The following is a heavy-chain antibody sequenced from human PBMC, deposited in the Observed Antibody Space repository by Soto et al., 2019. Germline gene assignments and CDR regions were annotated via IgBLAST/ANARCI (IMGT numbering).Heavy chain of an antibody. CDR1: GFTFRSYS. J-gene: IGHJ4*02. CDR2: ISSGGDTK. Sequence: EVQLVESGGGLVQPGGSLRLSCAVSGFTFRSYSMHWVRQSPGKGLEWISYISSGGDTKYYADSVTGRFTISRDNAKNSLFLQMSSLRAEDTAVYYCARAFMCIDYWGQGTLVTVSS. CDR3: ARAFMCIDY. D-gene: IGHD2-8*01. V-gene: IGHV3-48*01.